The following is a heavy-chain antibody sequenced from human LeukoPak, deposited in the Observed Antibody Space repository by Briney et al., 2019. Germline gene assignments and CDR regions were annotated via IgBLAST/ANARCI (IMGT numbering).Heavy chain of an antibody. J-gene: IGHJ4*02. CDR1: GFTFSSYG. CDR2: IWYDGSNK. V-gene: IGHV3-33*01. Sequence: PGGSLRLSCAASGFTFSSYGMHWVRQAPGKGLEWVAVIWYDGSNKYYAGSVKGRFTISRDNSKNTLYLQMNSLRAEDTAVYYCAREEGCSSTSCSFDYWGQGTLVTVSS. CDR3: AREEGCSSTSCSFDY. D-gene: IGHD2-2*01.